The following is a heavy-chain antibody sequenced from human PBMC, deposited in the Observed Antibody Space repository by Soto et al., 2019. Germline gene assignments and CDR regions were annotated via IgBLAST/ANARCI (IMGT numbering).Heavy chain of an antibody. D-gene: IGHD6-19*01. J-gene: IGHJ3*02. CDR2: IKHRGSS. V-gene: IGHV4-34*01. CDR1: AGSFSHYY. CDR3: ARGGSSDWQVALDI. Sequence: SETLSLTYAVYAGSFSHYYWNWIRQSPGKGLEWIGKIKHRGSSNYNPSLRSRVSISVDMSKNQFSLRLTSVTAADTAVYYCARGGSSDWQVALDIWGQGTMVTVSS.